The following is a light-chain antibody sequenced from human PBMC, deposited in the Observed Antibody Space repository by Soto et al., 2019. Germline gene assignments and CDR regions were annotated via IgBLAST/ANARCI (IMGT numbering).Light chain of an antibody. Sequence: QSVLTQPHSVSGAPGQRVTISCTGSSSNIGAGYDVHWYQQLPGTAPKLLIYGNSNRPSGVPDRFSGSKSGTSASLAITGLQAEDEADYYCQSYDSSLSGSGVFGGGTKVTVL. CDR2: GNS. J-gene: IGLJ2*01. CDR3: QSYDSSLSGSGV. V-gene: IGLV1-40*01. CDR1: SSNIGAGYD.